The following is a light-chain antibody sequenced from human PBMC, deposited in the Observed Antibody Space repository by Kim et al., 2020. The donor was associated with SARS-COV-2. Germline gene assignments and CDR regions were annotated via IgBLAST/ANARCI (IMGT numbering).Light chain of an antibody. Sequence: GQKVAISCSGTSSNIAKNFVSWYQHRPGTAPKLLIYNNNKRPSGIPDRFSASKSGTSATLGITGLQTGDEADYYCATWDSSLSGGVFGGGTQLTVL. J-gene: IGLJ3*02. CDR2: NNN. V-gene: IGLV1-51*01. CDR3: ATWDSSLSGGV. CDR1: SSNIAKNF.